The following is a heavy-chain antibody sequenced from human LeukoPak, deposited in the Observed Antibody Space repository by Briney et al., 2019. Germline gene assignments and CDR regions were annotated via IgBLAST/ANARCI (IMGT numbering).Heavy chain of an antibody. D-gene: IGHD6-13*01. V-gene: IGHV3-23*01. CDR2: VSRFGGTT. J-gene: IGHJ5*02. CDR3: VKHVGSRWSNNRFDP. Sequence: GGSLRLSCAASGFTFDSYAMSWVRQALGKGLEWVSAVSRFGGTTYYADSAKGRFTISRDNSNNTVYLQMNSLRVGDTALYYCVKHVGSRWSNNRFDPWGQGTLVTV. CDR1: GFTFDSYA.